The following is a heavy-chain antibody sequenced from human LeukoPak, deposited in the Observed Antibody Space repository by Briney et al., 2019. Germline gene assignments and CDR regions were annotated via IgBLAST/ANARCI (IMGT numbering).Heavy chain of an antibody. Sequence: SETLSLTCTVSGGSISSYYWSWIRQPPGKGLEWIGYIYYSGSTNYNPSLKSRVTISVDTSKNQFSLKLSSVTAADTAVYYCARLSRWTAAGPSDYWGQGTLVTVSS. D-gene: IGHD6-13*01. J-gene: IGHJ4*02. CDR3: ARLSRWTAAGPSDY. CDR1: GGSISSYY. V-gene: IGHV4-59*01. CDR2: IYYSGST.